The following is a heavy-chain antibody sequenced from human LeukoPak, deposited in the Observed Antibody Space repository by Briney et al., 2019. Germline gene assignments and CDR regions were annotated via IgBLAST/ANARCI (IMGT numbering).Heavy chain of an antibody. D-gene: IGHD3-3*01. CDR1: GASISSSSYS. Sequence: SETLSLTCTVSGASISSSSYSWGWIRQPPGKGLEWIGSMYYSGSTYNNPSLKSRVTISVDMAKNQFSLKLNSVTAADTAVYYCARGIWSRTVSSYYFDCWGQGTLVTVSS. V-gene: IGHV4-39*01. J-gene: IGHJ4*02. CDR3: ARGIWSRTVSSYYFDC. CDR2: MYYSGST.